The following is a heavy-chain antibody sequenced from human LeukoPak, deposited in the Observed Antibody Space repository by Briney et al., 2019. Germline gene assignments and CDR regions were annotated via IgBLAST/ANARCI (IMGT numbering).Heavy chain of an antibody. CDR2: IYTSGST. CDR1: GGSVSSGDYY. Sequence: SQTLSLTCTVSGGSVSSGDYYWTWIRQPAGKGLEWIGRIYTSGSTSYSPSLKSRVTISLDTSKNQFSLRLSSVTAADTAVYYCARLGCSGTCFDYWGQGTLVTVSS. CDR3: ARLGCSGTCFDY. D-gene: IGHD1-26*01. V-gene: IGHV4-61*02. J-gene: IGHJ4*02.